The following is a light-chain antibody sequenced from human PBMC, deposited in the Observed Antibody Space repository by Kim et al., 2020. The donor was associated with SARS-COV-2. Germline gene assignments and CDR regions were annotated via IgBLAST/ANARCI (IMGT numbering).Light chain of an antibody. CDR3: QRYGGPPPYP. V-gene: IGKV3-20*01. CDR1: QPISNDF. CDR2: NAS. Sequence: SPSDRATLSCRASQPISNDFLAWYQQKLGQPPRLLIYNASVRASDVPVRFSGSGSATDFTLTIKSLEPEDFAVYYCQRYGGPPPYPFGQGTKLEI. J-gene: IGKJ2*01.